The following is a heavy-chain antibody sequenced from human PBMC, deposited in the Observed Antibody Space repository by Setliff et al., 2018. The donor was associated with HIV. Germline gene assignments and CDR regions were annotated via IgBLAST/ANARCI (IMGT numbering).Heavy chain of an antibody. V-gene: IGHV3-21*06. J-gene: IGHJ4*02. Sequence: GGSLRLSCAASGFTFSDYWINWVRQAPGKGLEWVSGISSSSIYHADSVKGRFTISRDNAKNTLYLQMNRLRAEDTALYYCVRGPQFRPHWGQGTLVTVSS. CDR3: VRGPQFRPH. CDR2: ISSSSI. CDR1: GFTFSDYW.